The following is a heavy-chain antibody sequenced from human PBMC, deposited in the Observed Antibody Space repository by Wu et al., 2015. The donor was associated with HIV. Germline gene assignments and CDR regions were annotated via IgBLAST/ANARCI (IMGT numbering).Heavy chain of an antibody. V-gene: IGHV1-2*02. CDR2: INPNSGGT. Sequence: QGQLVQSGAEVKKPGSSVKVSCKASGGSFRNYVMTWVRQAPGQGLEWMGWINPNSGGTNYAQKFQGRVTMTRDTSIGTVFMDLTSLKYDDTAVYYCARATVSGVVIRFDPWGPGNPGHRLL. D-gene: IGHD3-3*01. CDR3: ARATVSGVVIRFDP. CDR1: GGSFRNYV. J-gene: IGHJ5*02.